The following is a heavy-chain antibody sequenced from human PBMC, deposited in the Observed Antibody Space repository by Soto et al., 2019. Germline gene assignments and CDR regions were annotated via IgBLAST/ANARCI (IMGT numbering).Heavy chain of an antibody. V-gene: IGHV4-31*03. CDR1: GASIGSGTYY. CDR2: LSHSGGT. CDR3: ARGTRPDTRFGESIFDF. D-gene: IGHD3-10*01. J-gene: IGHJ4*02. Sequence: QVQLQESGPGLVKPSQTLSLTCTVSGASIGSGTYYWHWIRQHLGKGLEWIGWLSHSGGTYYNASPRSRMTISVATSKDQFSLRLTSVTAADTAVYYCARGTRPDTRFGESIFDFWGQGTLVTVSS.